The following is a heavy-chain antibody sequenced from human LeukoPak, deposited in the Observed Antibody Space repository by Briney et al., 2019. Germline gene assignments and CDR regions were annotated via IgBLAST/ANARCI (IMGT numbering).Heavy chain of an antibody. Sequence: ASVKVSCKASGYTFTSYDINWVRQATGQGLEWMGWMNPNSGNTGYAQKLQGRVTITRNTSISTAYMELSSLRSEDTAVYYCARGVLRLDAFDIWGQGTMVIVSS. J-gene: IGHJ3*02. CDR3: ARGVLRLDAFDI. CDR1: GYTFTSYD. D-gene: IGHD3-3*01. CDR2: MNPNSGNT. V-gene: IGHV1-8*03.